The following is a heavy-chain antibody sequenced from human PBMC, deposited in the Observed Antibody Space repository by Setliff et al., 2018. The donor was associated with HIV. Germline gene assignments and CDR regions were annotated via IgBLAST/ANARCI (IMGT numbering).Heavy chain of an antibody. V-gene: IGHV4-34*01. Sequence: SETLSLTCAVYGGSFSGYYWSWIRQPPGKGLEWIGEINHSGSTNYNPSLKIRVTISLETSKKQFSLKLSCVTAAATAVYYCATRHPATTVTTYWFDPWGQGTLVTVSS. D-gene: IGHD4-17*01. CDR3: ATRHPATTVTTYWFDP. CDR2: INHSGST. CDR1: GGSFSGYY. J-gene: IGHJ5*02.